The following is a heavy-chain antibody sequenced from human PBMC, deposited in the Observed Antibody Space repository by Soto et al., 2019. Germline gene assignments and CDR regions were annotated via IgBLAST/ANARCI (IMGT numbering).Heavy chain of an antibody. J-gene: IGHJ6*04. Sequence: VQVVQSEAEATKPGSSVKLSCEVSGVTFRTGAFSWVRQAPGQGLEWMGGIIPIFGGAKYAQKCQGRVAITADEFTETLYMAVTSLTLYDTAVYLCARDGQFRHQTIITEYFGMDVWGKGTTVTVS. CDR2: IIPIFGGA. D-gene: IGHD3-9*01. CDR3: ARDGQFRHQTIITEYFGMDV. CDR1: GVTFRTGA. V-gene: IGHV1-69*01.